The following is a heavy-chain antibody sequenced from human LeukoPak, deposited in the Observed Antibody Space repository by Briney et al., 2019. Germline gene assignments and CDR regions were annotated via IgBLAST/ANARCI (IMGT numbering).Heavy chain of an antibody. CDR3: ARDMVRGVFDY. D-gene: IGHD3-10*01. V-gene: IGHV3-21*01. Sequence: GGSLRLSCAASGFTFSSYAMHWVRQAPGKGLEWVSSISSSSSYIYYADSVKGRFTISRDNAKNSLYLQMNSLRAEDTAVYYCARDMVRGVFDYWGQGTLVTVSS. J-gene: IGHJ4*02. CDR1: GFTFSSYA. CDR2: ISSSSSYI.